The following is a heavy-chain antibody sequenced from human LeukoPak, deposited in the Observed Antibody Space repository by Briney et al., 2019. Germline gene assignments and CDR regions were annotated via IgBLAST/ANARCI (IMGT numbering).Heavy chain of an antibody. CDR2: INPKNGVA. CDR1: GYRFTAYF. D-gene: IGHD4-17*01. Sequence: ASVKVSCKPSGYRFTAYFIHWVRQAPGPGLEWLGCINPKNGVANYTQKFQGRVTMTTDTSITTGYMDVSRLKSDDTAVYFCARAGYDYGDSGDFWGQGTLVTVSS. CDR3: ARAGYDYGDSGDF. J-gene: IGHJ4*02. V-gene: IGHV1-2*02.